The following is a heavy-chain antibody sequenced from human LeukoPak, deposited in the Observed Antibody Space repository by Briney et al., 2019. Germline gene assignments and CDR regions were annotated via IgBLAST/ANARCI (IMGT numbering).Heavy chain of an antibody. CDR2: INTNTGNP. D-gene: IGHD6-19*01. J-gene: IGHJ6*03. Sequence: ASVKVSCKASGYTFTSYAMNWVRQAPGQGLEWMGWINTNTGNPTYAQGFTGRFVFSLDTSVSTAYLQISSLKAEDTAVYYCARTVAGTEDYYYYYMDVWGKGTTVTVSS. V-gene: IGHV7-4-1*02. CDR3: ARTVAGTEDYYYYYMDV. CDR1: GYTFTSYA.